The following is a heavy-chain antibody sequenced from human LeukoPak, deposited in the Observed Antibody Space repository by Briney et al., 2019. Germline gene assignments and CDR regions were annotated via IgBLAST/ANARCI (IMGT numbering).Heavy chain of an antibody. CDR2: INSDGSST. Sequence: PGGSLRLSCAASGFTFSSYAMSWVRQAPGKGLEWVSRINSDGSSTSYADSVKGRFTISRDNAKNTLYLQMNSLRAEDTAVYYCARDRPDYYDSSGIRPLDYWGQGTLVTVSS. D-gene: IGHD3-22*01. CDR3: ARDRPDYYDSSGIRPLDY. J-gene: IGHJ4*02. V-gene: IGHV3-74*01. CDR1: GFTFSSYA.